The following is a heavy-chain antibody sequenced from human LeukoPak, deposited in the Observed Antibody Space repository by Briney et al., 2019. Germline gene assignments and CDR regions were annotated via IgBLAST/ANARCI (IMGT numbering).Heavy chain of an antibody. CDR1: GFTFSSYA. J-gene: IGHJ4*02. Sequence: GGSLRLSCAASGFTFSSYAMSWVRQAPGKGLEWVSAISGSGGSTYYADSVKGRFTISRDNTKNALYLQMNSLRADDTAVYFCARDSTWLLDYWGQGTLITVSS. CDR2: ISGSGGST. CDR3: ARDSTWLLDY. D-gene: IGHD6-19*01. V-gene: IGHV3-23*01.